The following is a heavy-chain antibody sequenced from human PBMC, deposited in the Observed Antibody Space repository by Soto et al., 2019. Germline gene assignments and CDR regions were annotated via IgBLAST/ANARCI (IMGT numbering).Heavy chain of an antibody. J-gene: IGHJ5*02. D-gene: IGHD3-10*01. CDR2: ISPMYGPA. CDR3: ARVTSMVRGVIDNWFDP. Sequence: QVPLLQSGAEVKKPGSSVTVSCKASGGTFSSYAIHWVRQAPGQGLEWMGGISPMYGPAKYAQRFQGRVTITADESTTTVYMEMTSLTSQDTAVYYCARVTSMVRGVIDNWFDPWGHGTLVTVSS. V-gene: IGHV1-69*01. CDR1: GGTFSSYA.